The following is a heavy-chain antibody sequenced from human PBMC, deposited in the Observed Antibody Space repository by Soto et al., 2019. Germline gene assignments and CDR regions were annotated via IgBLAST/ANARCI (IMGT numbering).Heavy chain of an antibody. CDR3: ARSLRYFDWLSQPSDY. CDR2: ISGSGGST. J-gene: IGHJ4*02. Sequence: PGGSLRLSCAASGFTFSSYSMSWVRQAPGKGLEWVSAISGSGGSTYYADSVKGRFTISRDNSKNTLYLQVNSLRAEDTAVYYCARSLRYFDWLSQPSDYWGQGTLVTVSS. V-gene: IGHV3-23*01. CDR1: GFTFSSYS. D-gene: IGHD3-9*01.